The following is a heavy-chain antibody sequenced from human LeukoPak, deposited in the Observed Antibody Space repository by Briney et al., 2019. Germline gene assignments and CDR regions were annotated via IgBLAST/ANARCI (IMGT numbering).Heavy chain of an antibody. CDR3: VRGGNNGLSYFDF. J-gene: IGHJ2*01. V-gene: IGHV4-31*01. D-gene: IGHD2-8*01. CDR1: GGSIITSGYY. Sequence: SQTRSLTCTVPGGSIITSGYYWSSIRQHPGKGVEWFGYIYYGGSTNSNPSLTSPVPISVATSKNQFSLKLLSVTAADTAAYYCVRGGNNGLSYFDFWGRGTLVTVSS. CDR2: IYYGGST.